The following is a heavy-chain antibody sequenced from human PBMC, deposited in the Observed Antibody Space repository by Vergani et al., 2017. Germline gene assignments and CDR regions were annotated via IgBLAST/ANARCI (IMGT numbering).Heavy chain of an antibody. V-gene: IGHV4-39*07. J-gene: IGHJ5*02. D-gene: IGHD3-10*01. CDR3: ARVRYYGSGSYPNWFDP. CDR1: GGSISSSSSY. CDR2: IYYSGST. Sequence: QLQLQDSGPGLVKPSETLSLTCTVSGGSISSSSSYWGWIRQPPGKGLEWIGSIYYSGSTYYNPSLKSRVTISVDTSKNQYSLKLSSVTAADTAVYYWARVRYYGSGSYPNWFDPWGEGTLVTVSS.